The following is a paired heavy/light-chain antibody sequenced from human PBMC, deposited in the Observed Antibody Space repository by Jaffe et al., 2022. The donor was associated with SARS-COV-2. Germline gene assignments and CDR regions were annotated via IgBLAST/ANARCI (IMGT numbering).Light chain of an antibody. CDR2: WAS. Sequence: DIVMTQSPDSLPVSLGERATINCKSSQSILYRSNNKNYLAWYQQRPGQPPKLLIYWASTRESGVPDRFSGSGSGTDFTLTISNLQAEDVAVYYCQQYYSSRTFGQGTKVEIK. CDR3: QQYYSSRT. CDR1: QSILYRSNNKNY. V-gene: IGKV4-1*01. J-gene: IGKJ1*01.
Heavy chain of an antibody. CDR3: ARDRGSFDY. V-gene: IGHV3-7*03. Sequence: EVHLVESGGGLVQPGGSLRLSCADSRFTYSSYWMTWVRQAPGKGLEWVANINQDGSEKYYVDSVKGRFTISRDNPNNSLYLLMNSLRVEDTAVYYCARDRGSFDYWDQGTLVTVSS. D-gene: IGHD3-10*01. J-gene: IGHJ4*02. CDR1: RFTYSSYW. CDR2: INQDGSEK.